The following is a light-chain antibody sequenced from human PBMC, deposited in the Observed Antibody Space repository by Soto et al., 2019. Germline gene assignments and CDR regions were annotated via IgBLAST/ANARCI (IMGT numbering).Light chain of an antibody. CDR3: CSYVGSFIFV. Sequence: QSALTQPPSASGSPGQSVTISCTGTSSDVGGYNYVSWFQQHPGKGPKLIIHEVNQRPSGVPDRFSGSKSGNTASLTLSGLQPEDEAYSSCCSYVGSFIFVFGTGTKVTVL. J-gene: IGLJ1*01. CDR2: EVN. CDR1: SSDVGGYNY. V-gene: IGLV2-8*01.